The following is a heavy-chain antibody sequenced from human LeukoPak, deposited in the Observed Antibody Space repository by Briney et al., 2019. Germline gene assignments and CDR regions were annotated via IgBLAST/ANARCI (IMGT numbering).Heavy chain of an antibody. J-gene: IGHJ4*02. CDR3: AKDSHLYYYDSSGYYLDY. Sequence: PGGSLRLSCAASGFTFDDYAMHWVRHAPGKGLEWVSLISGDGGSTYYADSVKGRFTISRDNSKNSLYLQMNSLRTEDTALYYCAKDSHLYYYDSSGYYLDYWGQGTLVTVSS. CDR1: GFTFDDYA. CDR2: ISGDGGST. V-gene: IGHV3-43*02. D-gene: IGHD3-22*01.